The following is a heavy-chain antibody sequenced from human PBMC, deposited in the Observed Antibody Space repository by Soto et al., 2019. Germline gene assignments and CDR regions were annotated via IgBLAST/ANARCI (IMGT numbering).Heavy chain of an antibody. V-gene: IGHV5-51*01. CDR3: ARRLGQGWFGP. J-gene: IGHJ5*02. Sequence: EVQLVQSGAEMKKPGESLKISCKGSGYTFTDYWTGWVRQTPGKGLEWMGIIWPSDSDTRYSPSFQGRVTISADKSNGIAYLQWSSLEASDTGMYYCARRLGQGWFGPWGQGTLVTVSS. D-gene: IGHD7-27*01. CDR2: IWPSDSDT. CDR1: GYTFTDYW.